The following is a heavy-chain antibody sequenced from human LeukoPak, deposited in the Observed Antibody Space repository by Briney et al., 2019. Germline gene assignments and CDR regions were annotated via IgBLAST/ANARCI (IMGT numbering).Heavy chain of an antibody. Sequence: GGSLRLSCAASGFTFSSYWMSWVRQAPGKGLEWVSVIYSGGSTYYADSVKGRFTISRDNSKNTLYLQMNSLRAEDTAVYYCAADYYGSGGIDYWGQGTLVTVSS. J-gene: IGHJ4*02. CDR1: GFTFSSYW. V-gene: IGHV3-66*01. D-gene: IGHD3-10*01. CDR2: IYSGGST. CDR3: AADYYGSGGIDY.